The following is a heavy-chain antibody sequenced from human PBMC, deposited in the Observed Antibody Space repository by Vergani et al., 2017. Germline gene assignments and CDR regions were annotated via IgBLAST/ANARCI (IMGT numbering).Heavy chain of an antibody. Sequence: QVQLQQWGGGLLKPSETLSLTCVVNGGSFTSYHWTWIRQSPGEGLEWVGDIDHTGRPDYNPSLKSRLTMSVDKSRNQFSLTLNSVTATDTAIYFCARVNTETNGHLYYYYDMDVRGQGTAVTVS. V-gene: IGHV4-34*01. CDR1: GGSFTSYH. J-gene: IGHJ6*02. CDR2: IDHTGRP. D-gene: IGHD4-11*01. CDR3: ARVNTETNGHLYYYYDMDV.